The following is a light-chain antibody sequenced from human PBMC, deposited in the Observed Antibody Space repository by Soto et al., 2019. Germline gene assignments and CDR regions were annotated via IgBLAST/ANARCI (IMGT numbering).Light chain of an antibody. Sequence: DIQMTQSPSTLSASVGDRVTITCRASQSISSWLAWYQQKPGKAPKLLIYKAFSLESGVPSRFSGSGSGTEFTLTISSLQPDAFATYYCQQYNSYSTFGQGTKVDIK. CDR2: KAF. CDR3: QQYNSYST. CDR1: QSISSW. V-gene: IGKV1-5*03. J-gene: IGKJ1*01.